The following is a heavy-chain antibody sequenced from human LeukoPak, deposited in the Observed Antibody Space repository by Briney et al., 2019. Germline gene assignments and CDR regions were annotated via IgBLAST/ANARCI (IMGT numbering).Heavy chain of an antibody. Sequence: PSETLSLTCAVYGGSFSGYYWSWIRQPPGKGLEWIGEINHSGSTNYNPSLKSRVTISVATSKNQFSLKLSSVTAADTAVYYCARAVIGGSYGPPWGQGTLVTVSS. CDR1: GGSFSGYY. D-gene: IGHD1-26*01. CDR2: INHSGST. J-gene: IGHJ5*02. CDR3: ARAVIGGSYGPP. V-gene: IGHV4-34*01.